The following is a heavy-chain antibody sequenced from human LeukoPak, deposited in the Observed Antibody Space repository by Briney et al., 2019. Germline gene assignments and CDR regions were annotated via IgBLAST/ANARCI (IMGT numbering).Heavy chain of an antibody. CDR3: ARHKGSSRLERFDP. Sequence: PGGSLRLSCAASGFTFKNYAMSWVRQAPGKGLEWVSAISGSGGSTYYADSVKGRFTISRDNSKNTLYLQMNSLRAEDTAVYYCARHKGSSRLERFDPWGQGTLVTVSS. J-gene: IGHJ5*02. D-gene: IGHD6-13*01. CDR2: ISGSGGST. V-gene: IGHV3-23*01. CDR1: GFTFKNYA.